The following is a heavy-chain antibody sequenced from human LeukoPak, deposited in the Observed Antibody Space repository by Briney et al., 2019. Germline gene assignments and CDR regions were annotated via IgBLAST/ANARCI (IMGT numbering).Heavy chain of an antibody. Sequence: PSETLSLTCTVSGGSISSSSYYWGWIRQPPGKGLEWIGSIYYSGSTYYNPSLKSRVTISVDTSKNQFSLKLSSVTAADTAVYYCARSDVGHDAFDIWGQGTMVTVSS. CDR3: ARSDVGHDAFDI. J-gene: IGHJ3*02. D-gene: IGHD1-26*01. CDR2: IYYSGST. CDR1: GGSISSSSYY. V-gene: IGHV4-39*07.